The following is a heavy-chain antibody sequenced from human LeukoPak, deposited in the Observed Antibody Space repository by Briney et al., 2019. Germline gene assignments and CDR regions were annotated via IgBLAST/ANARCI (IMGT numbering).Heavy chain of an antibody. CDR3: ARGPGIGQPLDY. V-gene: IGHV4-31*03. J-gene: IGHJ4*02. D-gene: IGHD3-10*01. CDR1: GGSISSGGYY. Sequence: SETLSLTCTVSGGSISSGGYYWSWIRQHPGKGLEWIRYIYYSGSTYYNPSLKSRVTISVDTSKNQFPLKLSSVTAADTAVYYCARGPGIGQPLDYWGQGTLVTVSS. CDR2: IYYSGST.